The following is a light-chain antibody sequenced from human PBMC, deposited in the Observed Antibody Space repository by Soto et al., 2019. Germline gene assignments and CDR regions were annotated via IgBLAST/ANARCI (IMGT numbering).Light chain of an antibody. Sequence: EIVMTQSPDILSVSPGERATLSCRANQSISSNLAWYQQKPGQAPRLLIYGAATRATGTPARFSGSGSGTDFTLTINSLQSEDFAVYYCQMYNNWVGTFGGGTKVEIK. CDR3: QMYNNWVGT. J-gene: IGKJ4*01. CDR2: GAA. CDR1: QSISSN. V-gene: IGKV3-15*01.